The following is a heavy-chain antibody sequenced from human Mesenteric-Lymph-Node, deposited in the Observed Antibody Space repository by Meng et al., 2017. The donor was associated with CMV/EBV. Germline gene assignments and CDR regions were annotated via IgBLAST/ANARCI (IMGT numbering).Heavy chain of an antibody. CDR3: ARAYYDLWSGYCFFGY. CDR1: GFNVSDNY. J-gene: IGHJ4*02. V-gene: IGHV3-53*01. Sequence: GGSLRLSCAASGFNVSDNYISWVRQAPGKGLEWVSVIYTGDREYYADAVKGRFTISRDNSKNTLYLQMNSLRAEDTAVYYCARAYYDLWSGYCFFGYWGQGTLVTVSS. D-gene: IGHD3-3*01. CDR2: IYTGDRE.